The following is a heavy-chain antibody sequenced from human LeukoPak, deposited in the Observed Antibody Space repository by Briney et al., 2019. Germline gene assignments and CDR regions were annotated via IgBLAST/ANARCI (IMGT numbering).Heavy chain of an antibody. V-gene: IGHV3-23*01. CDR3: ATDYYECSGQSN. J-gene: IGHJ4*02. CDR2: FSGDGRTT. Sequence: GGSLRLSCRASGFTFTNYAMTWVRQAPGKGLEWVSSFSGDGRTTYYADSVKGRFTISRDNARNTVYLQMNSLRAEDTAVYYCATDYYECSGQSNWGQGSVVTVSS. CDR1: GFTFTNYA. D-gene: IGHD3-22*01.